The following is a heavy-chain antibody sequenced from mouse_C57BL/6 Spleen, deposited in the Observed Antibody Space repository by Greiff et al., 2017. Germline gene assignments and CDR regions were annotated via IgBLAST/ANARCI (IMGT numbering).Heavy chain of an antibody. CDR2: ISYDGSN. V-gene: IGHV3-6*01. CDR1: GYSITSGYY. Sequence: DVKLQESGPGLVKPSPSLSLTCSVTGYSITSGYYWNWIRQFPGNKLEWMGYISYDGSNNYNPSLKNRISITRDTSKNQFFLKLNSVTTEDTATYYCARDYYWGQGTTLTVSS. CDR3: ARDYY. J-gene: IGHJ2*01.